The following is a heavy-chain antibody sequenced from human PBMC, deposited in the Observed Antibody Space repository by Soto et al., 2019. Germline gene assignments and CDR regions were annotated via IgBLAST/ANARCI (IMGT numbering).Heavy chain of an antibody. V-gene: IGHV5-10-1*01. CDR3: ARTVVTPNYYYGMDV. J-gene: IGHJ6*02. CDR1: GYSFTSYW. CDR2: IDPSDSFT. Sequence: PGESLKISCKGSGYSFTSYWITWVRQMPGKGLEWMGRIDPSDSFTNYRPSLQGHVTISADKSISTAYLQWSSLKASDTAMYYCARTVVTPNYYYGMDVWGQGTTVTVSS. D-gene: IGHD2-15*01.